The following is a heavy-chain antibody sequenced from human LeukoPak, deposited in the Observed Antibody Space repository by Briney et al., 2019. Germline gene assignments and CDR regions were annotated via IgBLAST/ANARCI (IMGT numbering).Heavy chain of an antibody. V-gene: IGHV5-51*01. CDR2: IYPGDSDT. Sequence: GESLKISCKGSGYSFTSYWIGWVRQMPGKGLEWMGIIYPGDSDTRYSPSFQGQVTISADKSISTAYLQWSRLKASDTAMYYCASTYYDFWSGYYDFDYWGQGTLVCVSS. D-gene: IGHD3-3*01. J-gene: IGHJ4*02. CDR3: ASTYYDFWSGYYDFDY. CDR1: GYSFTSYW.